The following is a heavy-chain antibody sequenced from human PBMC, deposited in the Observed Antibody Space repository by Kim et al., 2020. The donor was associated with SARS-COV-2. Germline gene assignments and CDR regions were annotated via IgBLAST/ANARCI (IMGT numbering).Heavy chain of an antibody. CDR1: GGSISSGCYY. CDR3: ARARGKDYYVGSGPTLGLFDI. J-gene: IGHJ3*02. D-gene: IGHD3-22*01. CDR2: IYYSGST. Sequence: SETLSLTCTVSGGSISSGCYYWIWIRQHPGKGLEWIGYIYYSGSTYYNPSLKSRVTISVDTSKNHFSLTLSSVTAADTAVYYWARARGKDYYVGSGPTLGLFDIWGQGTLVTVSS. V-gene: IGHV4-31*03.